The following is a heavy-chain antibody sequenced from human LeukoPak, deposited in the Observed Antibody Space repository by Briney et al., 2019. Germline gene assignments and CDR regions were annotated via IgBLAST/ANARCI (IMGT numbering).Heavy chain of an antibody. V-gene: IGHV3-53*01. CDR3: ARASTGGIPPGRD. Sequence: GGSLRLSCAASGFTVSNNYMSWVRQAPGKGLEWVSVIYSGGSTYYADSVKGRFTISRDNSKNTLYLQMNSLRADDTATYFCARASTGGIPPGRDWGQGTLVTVSS. D-gene: IGHD3-16*01. CDR2: IYSGGST. CDR1: GFTVSNNY. J-gene: IGHJ4*02.